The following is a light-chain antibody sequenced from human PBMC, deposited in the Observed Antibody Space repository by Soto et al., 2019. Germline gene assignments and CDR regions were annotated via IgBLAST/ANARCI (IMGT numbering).Light chain of an antibody. CDR1: TSNIESHS. Sequence: QSVLTQPPSASGTPGQRIIISCSGSTSNIESHSVNWFQQVPGTAPRLFIITNNQRPSGVPDRFSGSKSGASASLAISGLQSEDEATYYCATWDDSRKGVFGTGTKLTVL. V-gene: IGLV1-44*01. J-gene: IGLJ1*01. CDR3: ATWDDSRKGV. CDR2: TNN.